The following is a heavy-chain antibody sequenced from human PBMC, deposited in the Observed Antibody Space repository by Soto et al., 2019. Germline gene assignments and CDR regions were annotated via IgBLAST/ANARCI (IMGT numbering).Heavy chain of an antibody. J-gene: IGHJ3*02. CDR1: GYTFTSYG. V-gene: IGHV1-18*01. Sequence: GASVNVSCKASGYTFTSYGISWVRQAPGQGLEWMGWISAYNGNTNYAQKLQGRVTMTTDTSTSTAYMELRSPRSDDTAVYYCARESMGDYIWGSYRYNDAFAIWGQGTMVTVSS. D-gene: IGHD3-16*02. CDR3: ARESMGDYIWGSYRYNDAFAI. CDR2: ISAYNGNT.